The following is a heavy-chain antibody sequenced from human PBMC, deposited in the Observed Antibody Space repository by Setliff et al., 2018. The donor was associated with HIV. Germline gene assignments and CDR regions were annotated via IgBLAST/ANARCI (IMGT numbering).Heavy chain of an antibody. J-gene: IGHJ5*02. Sequence: SETLSLTCTVSGGSISSYYWSWIRQPPGKGLEWIGYIFYSGSTNYNPSLKSRVTISVDASKNQFSLRLSSVTAADTAVYYCARGFLRSRRRWFDPWGQGALVTVSS. V-gene: IGHV4-59*01. CDR2: IFYSGST. D-gene: IGHD4-17*01. CDR3: ARGFLRSRRRWFDP. CDR1: GGSISSYY.